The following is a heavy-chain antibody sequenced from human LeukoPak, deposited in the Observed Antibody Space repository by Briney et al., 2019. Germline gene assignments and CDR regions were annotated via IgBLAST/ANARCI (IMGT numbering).Heavy chain of an antibody. D-gene: IGHD3-22*01. CDR2: IKSKTDGGTT. J-gene: IGHJ1*01. V-gene: IGHV3-15*01. CDR1: GFTFSNAW. CDR3: TTGNDSSGYYYGEYFQH. Sequence: PGGSLRLSCAASGFTFSNAWMSWVRQAPGKGLDWVRRIKSKTDGGTTDYAAPVKGRFTITRDDSKNTLYLQMNSLKTEDTAVYYCTTGNDSSGYYYGEYFQHWGQGTLVTVSS.